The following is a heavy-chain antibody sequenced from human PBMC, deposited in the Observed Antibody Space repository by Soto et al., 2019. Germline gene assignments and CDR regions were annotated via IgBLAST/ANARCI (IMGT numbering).Heavy chain of an antibody. Sequence: SETLSLTCTVSGGSISSYYWSWIRQPPGKGLEWIGYIYYSGSTNYNPSLKSRVTISVDTSKNQFSLKLSSVTAADTAVYYCSRERSRGGYKWGGFDYWGQGTLVTVS. CDR2: IYYSGST. J-gene: IGHJ4*02. D-gene: IGHD5-18*01. CDR3: SRERSRGGYKWGGFDY. CDR1: GGSISSYY. V-gene: IGHV4-59*01.